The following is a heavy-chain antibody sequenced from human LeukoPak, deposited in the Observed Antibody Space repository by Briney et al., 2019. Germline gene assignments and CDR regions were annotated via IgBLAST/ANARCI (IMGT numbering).Heavy chain of an antibody. D-gene: IGHD5-12*01. V-gene: IGHV4-61*02. CDR2: IYTSGST. CDR3: ASSRWGYGENDY. J-gene: IGHJ4*02. CDR1: GGSISSSSYY. Sequence: PSETLSLTCTVSGGSISSSSYYWGWIRQPAGKGLEWIGRIYTSGSTNYNPSLKSRVTMSVDTSKNQFSLKLSSVTAADTAVYYCASSRWGYGENDYWGQGTLVTVSS.